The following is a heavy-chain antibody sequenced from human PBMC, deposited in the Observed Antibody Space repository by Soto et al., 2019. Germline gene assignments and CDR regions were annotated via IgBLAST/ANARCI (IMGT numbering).Heavy chain of an antibody. V-gene: IGHV3-23*01. CDR3: AKDIVVVPAAIRGKYYYYYGLDV. Sequence: PGGSLRLSCVASGFTFSGYAMSWVRQAPGKGLEWVSGVRASGGNTYYADSVKGRFTISRDNSKNTLYLQMNSLGAEDTAVYYCAKDIVVVPAAIRGKYYYYYGLDVWGQGTTVTVSS. CDR2: VRASGGNT. J-gene: IGHJ6*01. CDR1: GFTFSGYA. D-gene: IGHD2-2*01.